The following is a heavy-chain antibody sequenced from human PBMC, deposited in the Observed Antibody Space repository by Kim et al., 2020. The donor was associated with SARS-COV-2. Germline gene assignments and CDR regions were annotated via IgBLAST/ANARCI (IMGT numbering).Heavy chain of an antibody. D-gene: IGHD3-10*01. CDR1: GFTFSSYA. V-gene: IGHV3-23*01. J-gene: IGHJ4*02. Sequence: GGSLRLSCAASGFTFSSYAMSWVRQAPGKGLEWVSAISGSGGSTYYADSVKGRFTISRDNSKNTLYLQMNSLRAEDTAVYYCAKDYTAAVWFRELFSTTFDYWGQGTLVTVSS. CDR3: AKDYTAAVWFRELFSTTFDY. CDR2: ISGSGGST.